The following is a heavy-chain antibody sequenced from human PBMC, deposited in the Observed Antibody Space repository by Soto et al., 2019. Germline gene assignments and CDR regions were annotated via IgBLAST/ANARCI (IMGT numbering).Heavy chain of an antibody. V-gene: IGHV3-30*18. CDR2: ILYDGSNK. CDR3: AKSRHAYNFYFYYGMDV. Sequence: PGGSLRLSCAASGFTFSNYGMHWVRQTPGKGLEWVALILYDGSNKYYADSVKGRFTISRDNSKNTLYLQVSSLRAEDTAVYYCAKSRHAYNFYFYYGMDVWGQGTTVTVS. D-gene: IGHD2-2*01. CDR1: GFTFSNYG. J-gene: IGHJ6*02.